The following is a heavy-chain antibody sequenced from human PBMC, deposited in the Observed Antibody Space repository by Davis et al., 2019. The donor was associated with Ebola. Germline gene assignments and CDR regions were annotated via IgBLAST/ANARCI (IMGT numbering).Heavy chain of an antibody. Sequence: GGSLRLSCAASGFTFDDYAMHWVRQAPGKGLEWVSGISWNSGSIGYADSVKGRFTISRDNAKNSLYLQMNSLRAEDTAVYYCARASGYSGYDFSPSDYWGQGTLVTVSS. CDR1: GFTFDDYA. J-gene: IGHJ4*02. D-gene: IGHD5-12*01. CDR2: ISWNSGSI. CDR3: ARASGYSGYDFSPSDY. V-gene: IGHV3-9*01.